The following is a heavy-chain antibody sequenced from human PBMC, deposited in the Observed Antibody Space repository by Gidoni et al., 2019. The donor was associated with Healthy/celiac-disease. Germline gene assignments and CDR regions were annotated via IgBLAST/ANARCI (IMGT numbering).Heavy chain of an antibody. J-gene: IGHJ6*03. CDR1: GFTFSSYA. CDR2: ISYDGSNK. CDR3: ARDSSGDYYYMDV. D-gene: IGHD6-19*01. Sequence: QVQLVESGGGVVQPGRSLRLSCAASGFTFSSYAMHCVRQAPGKGLEWVAVISYDGSNKYYADSVKGRFTISRDNSKNTLYLQMNSLRAEDTAVYYCARDSSGDYYYMDVWGKGTTVTVSS. V-gene: IGHV3-30-3*01.